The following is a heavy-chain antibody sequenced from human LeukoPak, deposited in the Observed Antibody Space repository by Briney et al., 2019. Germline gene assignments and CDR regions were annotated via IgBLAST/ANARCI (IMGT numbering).Heavy chain of an antibody. V-gene: IGHV1-24*01. CDR3: ATDINSSSWPHY. CDR2: FDPEDGET. D-gene: IGHD6-13*01. CDR1: GYTLTQLS. Sequence: ASVKVSCKVSGYTLTQLSMHWVRQAPGKGREWMGGFDPEDGETIYAQKFQGRVTMTEDTSTDTVYMELSSLRSEDTAVYYCATDINSSSWPHYWGQGTLVTVSS. J-gene: IGHJ4*02.